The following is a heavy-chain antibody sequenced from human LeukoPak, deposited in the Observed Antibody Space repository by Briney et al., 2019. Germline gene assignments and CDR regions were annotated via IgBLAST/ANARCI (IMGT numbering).Heavy chain of an antibody. Sequence: GGSLRLSCATSGFTFGDYAMSWVRQAPGKGLEWVGFIRSKAFGGTTEYAASVKGRFTISRDDSKSIAYLQMNSLKSEDTAVYCCTRTPNNWKGVYYFDSWGQGTLVTVSS. CDR3: TRTPNNWKGVYYFDS. CDR2: IRSKAFGGTT. CDR1: GFTFGDYA. D-gene: IGHD1-1*01. J-gene: IGHJ4*02. V-gene: IGHV3-49*04.